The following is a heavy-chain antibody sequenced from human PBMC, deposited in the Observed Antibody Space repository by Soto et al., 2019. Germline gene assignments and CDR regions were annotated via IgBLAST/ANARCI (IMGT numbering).Heavy chain of an antibody. Sequence: EVQLVESGGGLVQPGGSLRLSCAASGFTFSTYSMNWVRQAPGKGLEWVSYISSSGTTIFYADSVKGRFTISSDNAQNSLYLQMNSLRIEDTAVYYCAGDTSYWGQGTLVTVSS. J-gene: IGHJ4*02. CDR3: AGDTSY. CDR2: ISSSGTTI. CDR1: GFTFSTYS. V-gene: IGHV3-48*01. D-gene: IGHD3-16*01.